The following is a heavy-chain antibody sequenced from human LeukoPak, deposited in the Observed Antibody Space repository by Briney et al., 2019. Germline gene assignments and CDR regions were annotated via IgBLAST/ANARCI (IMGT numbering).Heavy chain of an antibody. D-gene: IGHD1-26*01. J-gene: IGHJ4*02. Sequence: GRSLRLSCTGSGFTLSSYAVHWVRQAPGKGLEWVAVMLFDGTNKRYAESVKGRFTVSRDNSKNSVYLQMNSLRDEDTAVYYCAGSSGEWAPHACWGQGTLVTVSS. CDR3: AGSSGEWAPHAC. CDR2: MLFDGTNK. CDR1: GFTLSSYA. V-gene: IGHV3-30-3*01.